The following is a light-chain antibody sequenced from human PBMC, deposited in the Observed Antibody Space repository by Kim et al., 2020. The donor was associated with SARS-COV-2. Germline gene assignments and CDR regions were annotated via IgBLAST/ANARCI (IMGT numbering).Light chain of an antibody. CDR2: GAS. V-gene: IGKV3-15*01. Sequence: SPGETDTLSCRASQRIANNIGWYQQKPGQAPRLLIYGASTRATGVPARFSGSGSGTEFTLTISSLQSEDFAVYYCQQYNNWPPLTFGGGTKVDIK. CDR1: QRIANN. CDR3: QQYNNWPPLT. J-gene: IGKJ4*01.